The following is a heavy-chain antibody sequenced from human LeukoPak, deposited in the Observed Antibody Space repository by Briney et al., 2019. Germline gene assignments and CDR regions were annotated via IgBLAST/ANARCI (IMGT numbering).Heavy chain of an antibody. J-gene: IGHJ4*02. D-gene: IGHD2-2*01. CDR1: GFTVSSNY. V-gene: IGHV3-53*01. Sequence: PGGSLRLSCAASGFTVSSNYMSWGRQAPGEGLGWVSVIHSGGNTFYADSVKGRFTISRDNSKHTLYLQMNSLRAEDTAVYYCARGDIVVVPTAVGSWDYWGQGTLVSVSS. CDR3: ARGDIVVVPTAVGSWDY. CDR2: IHSGGNT.